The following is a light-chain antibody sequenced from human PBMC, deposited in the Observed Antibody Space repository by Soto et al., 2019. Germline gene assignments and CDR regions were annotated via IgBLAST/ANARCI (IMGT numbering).Light chain of an antibody. V-gene: IGKV3-20*01. CDR2: AAS. J-gene: IGKJ1*01. CDR1: QSVSGSS. Sequence: EIVLTQSPGTLSLSPGERATLSCRASQSVSGSSLAWYQHTPGQGPRLLIYAASSRAAGVPDRFSGSESGTDFTLTISRLEPEDFAVYYCQQYGSSPWTFGQGSKVDIK. CDR3: QQYGSSPWT.